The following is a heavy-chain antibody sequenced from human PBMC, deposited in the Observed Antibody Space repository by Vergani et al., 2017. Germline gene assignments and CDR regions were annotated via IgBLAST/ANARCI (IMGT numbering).Heavy chain of an antibody. CDR1: GFTFSDHY. J-gene: IGHJ4*02. CDR2: ISDSGRTI. V-gene: IGHV3-11*01. Sequence: QVQLVESGGGLVKPEGSLRLSCAASGFTFSDHYMTWVRQAPGKGLEWISYISDSGRTIYYAESVKGRFTISRDNAKNFLYLQMNSLRAEDTAIYYCARLSYDTTPYLQGGYDCWGQGTLVSVSS. CDR3: ARLSYDTTPYLQGGYDC. D-gene: IGHD3-22*01.